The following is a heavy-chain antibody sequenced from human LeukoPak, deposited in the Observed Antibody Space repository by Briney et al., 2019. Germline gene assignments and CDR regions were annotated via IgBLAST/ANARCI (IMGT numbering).Heavy chain of an antibody. V-gene: IGHV4-39*01. CDR3: ARAAYCGGDCYLFDY. J-gene: IGHJ4*02. Sequence: SEILSLTCTVSSVSIYSSNYYWGWIRQPPGKGLEWIGSIYYSGSTYYNSSLKSRVTISVDTSMNQFSLKLSSLTAADTAVYYCARAAYCGGDCYLFDYWGQGTLVTVFS. D-gene: IGHD2-21*02. CDR2: IYYSGST. CDR1: SVSIYSSNYY.